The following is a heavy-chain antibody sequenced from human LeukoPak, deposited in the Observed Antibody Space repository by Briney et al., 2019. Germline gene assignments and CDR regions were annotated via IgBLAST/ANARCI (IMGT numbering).Heavy chain of an antibody. D-gene: IGHD1-7*01. Sequence: GSSLKISCTGSGYFFTNYWIGWVRQMRGKGLEWMGSIYTGDSDTSHSPSFQGQVSIAAAKPISHDYLQWSGLKASDTAMYYCARPSDMSRTTLYWYFDLWGRGTLVTVSS. CDR3: ARPSDMSRTTLYWYFDL. CDR2: IYTGDSDT. J-gene: IGHJ2*01. CDR1: GYFFTNYW. V-gene: IGHV5-51*01.